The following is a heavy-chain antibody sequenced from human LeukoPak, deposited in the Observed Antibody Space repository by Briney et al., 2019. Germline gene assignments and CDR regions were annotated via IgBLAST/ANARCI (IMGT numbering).Heavy chain of an antibody. J-gene: IGHJ4*02. CDR2: IYYSGST. V-gene: IGHV4-30-4*01. Sequence: SETLSLTCTVSGGSISSGDYYWSWMRQPRGKGLEWIGYIYYSGSTYYNPSLKSRVTISVDTSKNQFSLKLSSVTAADTAVYYCVREEIGYCSGGSCYSGDYFDYWGQGTLVTVSS. CDR3: VREEIGYCSGGSCYSGDYFDY. D-gene: IGHD2-15*01. CDR1: GGSISSGDYY.